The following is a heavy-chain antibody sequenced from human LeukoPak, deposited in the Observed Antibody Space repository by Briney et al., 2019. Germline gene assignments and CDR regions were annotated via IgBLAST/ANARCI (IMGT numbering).Heavy chain of an antibody. V-gene: IGHV3-30*04. CDR3: AKDPDCTSGVCYTFFDY. D-gene: IGHD2-8*01. Sequence: GGSLRLSCAASGFTFSSYAMHWVRQAPGKGLEWVAVISYDGSNKYYADSVKGRFTISRDNSKNTLYLQMNSLRAEDTAVYYCAKDPDCTSGVCYTFFDYWGQGTLVTVSS. CDR2: ISYDGSNK. J-gene: IGHJ4*02. CDR1: GFTFSSYA.